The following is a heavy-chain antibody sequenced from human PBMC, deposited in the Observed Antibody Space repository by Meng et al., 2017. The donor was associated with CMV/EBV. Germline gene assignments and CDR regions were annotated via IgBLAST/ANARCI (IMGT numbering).Heavy chain of an antibody. CDR2: ISSSSSYI. CDR3: ARPNLFGVVDY. CDR1: GFTFSSYW. Sequence: GESLKISCAASGFTFSSYWMSWVRQAPGKGLEWVSSISSSSSYIYYADSVKGRFTISRDNAKNSLYLQMNSLRAEDTAVYYCARPNLFGVVDYWGQGTLVTVSS. J-gene: IGHJ4*02. D-gene: IGHD3-3*01. V-gene: IGHV3-21*01.